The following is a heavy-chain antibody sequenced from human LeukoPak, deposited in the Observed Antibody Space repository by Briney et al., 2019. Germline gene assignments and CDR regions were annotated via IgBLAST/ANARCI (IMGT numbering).Heavy chain of an antibody. Sequence: PGGSLRLSCAASGFTFSSYAMSWVRQAPGKGLEWVSAISGSGGSTYYADSVKGRFTISRDNAKNSLYLQMNSLRAEDTAVYYCALVATHNVWAFDYWGQGTLVTVSS. D-gene: IGHD5-12*01. J-gene: IGHJ4*02. CDR1: GFTFSSYA. CDR2: ISGSGGST. V-gene: IGHV3-23*01. CDR3: ALVATHNVWAFDY.